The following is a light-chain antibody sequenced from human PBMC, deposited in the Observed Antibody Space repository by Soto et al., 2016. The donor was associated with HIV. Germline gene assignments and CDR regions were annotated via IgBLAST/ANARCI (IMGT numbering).Light chain of an antibody. V-gene: IGKV1-9*01. CDR2: GAS. Sequence: DVQMTQSPSTLSASVGDSVTITCRASQAISTYLAWYQQKAGKAPTLLIYGASTLQSGVPSRFSGSGSGTHFILTISSLQPEDFATYYCQQINSYPITFGQGTRLEIK. CDR1: QAISTY. J-gene: IGKJ5*01. CDR3: QQINSYPIT.